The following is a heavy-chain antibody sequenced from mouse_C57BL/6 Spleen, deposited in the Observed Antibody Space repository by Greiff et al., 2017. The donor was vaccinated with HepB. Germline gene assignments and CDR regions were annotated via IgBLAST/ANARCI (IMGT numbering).Heavy chain of an antibody. J-gene: IGHJ2*01. CDR2: IYPGDGDT. CDR3: ARDYGSSLFDY. Sequence: VQLQQSGAELVKPGASVKISCKASGYAFSSYWMNWVKQRPGKGLEWIRQIYPGDGDTNYNGKFKGKATLTADKSSSTAYMQLSSLTSEDSAVYFCARDYGSSLFDYWGQGTTLTVSS. D-gene: IGHD1-1*01. CDR1: GYAFSSYW. V-gene: IGHV1-80*01.